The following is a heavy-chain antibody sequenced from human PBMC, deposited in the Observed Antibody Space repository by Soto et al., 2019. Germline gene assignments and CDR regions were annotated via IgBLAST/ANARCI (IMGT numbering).Heavy chain of an antibody. J-gene: IGHJ4*02. CDR1: GFTFSSYG. D-gene: IGHD6-13*01. CDR2: ISYDGSNK. CDR3: ASAAAAGFDY. V-gene: IGHV3-30*03. Sequence: PGGSLRLSCAASGFTFSSYGMHWVRQAPGKGLEWVAVISYDGSNKYYADSVKGRFTIPRDNSKNTLYLQMNSLRAEDTAVYYCASAAAAGFDYWGQGTLVTVSS.